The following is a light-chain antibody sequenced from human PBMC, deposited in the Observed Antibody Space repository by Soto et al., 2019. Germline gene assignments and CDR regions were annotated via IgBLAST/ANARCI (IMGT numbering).Light chain of an antibody. V-gene: IGKV2-28*01. CDR3: IRTLHAPYS. CDR1: ESPRHHNGYNY. J-gene: IGKJ2*01. Sequence: DIVMTQSPLSLHVTPVEPASFACGSSESPRHHNGYNYFDWYLQKLGQSPQVQIYLGSNRASGVPDRVSGSGSAPVFTLKISRVEAEDVGVYYCIRTLHAPYSFVQGTKLEIK. CDR2: LGS.